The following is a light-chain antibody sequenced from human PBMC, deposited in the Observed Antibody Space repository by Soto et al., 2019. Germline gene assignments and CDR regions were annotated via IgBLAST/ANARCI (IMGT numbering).Light chain of an antibody. CDR3: QQYYSTPWT. CDR2: WAS. J-gene: IGKJ1*01. CDR1: QSVLYSSNNNNY. Sequence: DIVMTQSPDSLAVSLGETATINCKSSQSVLYSSNNNNYLAWYQQKPGQPPKLLIYWASTRESGVPDRFSGSGSGTDFTLTISSLQAEDVAVYYCQQYYSTPWTFGQGTKVEIK. V-gene: IGKV4-1*01.